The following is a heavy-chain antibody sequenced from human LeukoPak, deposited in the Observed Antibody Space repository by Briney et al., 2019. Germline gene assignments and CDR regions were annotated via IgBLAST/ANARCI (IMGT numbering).Heavy chain of an antibody. CDR1: GFTFSSYA. J-gene: IGHJ4*02. CDR3: ARPYDTRGYFPDY. D-gene: IGHD3-22*01. Sequence: PVGSLRLSCAASGFTFSSYAMNWVRQAPGKGLEWVSSISRGSDHIFYADSMKGRFTISRDNAKNSLYLQMNSLGAEDTAVYYCARPYDTRGYFPDYWGQGTLVTVSS. CDR2: ISRGSDHI. V-gene: IGHV3-21*01.